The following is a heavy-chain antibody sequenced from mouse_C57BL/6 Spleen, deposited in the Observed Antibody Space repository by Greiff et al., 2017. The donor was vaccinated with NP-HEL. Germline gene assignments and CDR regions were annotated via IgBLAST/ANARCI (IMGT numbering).Heavy chain of an antibody. CDR3: ARHAAIYYYGSSHGAMDY. V-gene: IGHV5-6*01. Sequence: VQLKESGGDLVKPGGSLKLSCAASGFTFSSYGMSWVRQTPDKRLEWVATISSGGSYTYYPDSVKGRFTISRDNAKNTLYLQMSSLKSEDTAMYYCARHAAIYYYGSSHGAMDYWGQGTSVTVSS. D-gene: IGHD1-1*01. CDR1: GFTFSSYG. CDR2: ISSGGSYT. J-gene: IGHJ4*01.